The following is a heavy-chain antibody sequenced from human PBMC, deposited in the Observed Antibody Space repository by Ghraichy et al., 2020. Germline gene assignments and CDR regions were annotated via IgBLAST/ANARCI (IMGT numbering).Heavy chain of an antibody. V-gene: IGHV3-30-3*01. D-gene: IGHD5/OR15-5a*01. CDR1: GFTFSSYP. J-gene: IGHJ5*02. CDR3: ARAGIIGSTYWLAP. CDR2: ISSDGNDK. Sequence: GESLNISCAASGFTFSSYPMLWVRQAPGKGLEWVAVISSDGNDKYYADSVKGRFTISRDNSKNTLYLQMNSLGPEDATVYYCARAGIIGSTYWLAPWGQGTLVTVSS.